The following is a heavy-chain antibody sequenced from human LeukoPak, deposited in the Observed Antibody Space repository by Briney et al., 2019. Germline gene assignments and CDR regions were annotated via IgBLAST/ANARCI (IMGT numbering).Heavy chain of an antibody. V-gene: IGHV3-7*01. CDR2: IKQDGSET. D-gene: IGHD5-18*01. Sequence: PGGSLRLSCAASGFTFIDSWMTWVRQAPGKGLEWVANIKQDGSETYCVDSVKGRFTISRDNAKNSLYLQMNSLRDEDTAVYYCARGGSGYSYGKIDSWGQGILVTVSS. J-gene: IGHJ4*02. CDR3: ARGGSGYSYGKIDS. CDR1: GFTFIDSW.